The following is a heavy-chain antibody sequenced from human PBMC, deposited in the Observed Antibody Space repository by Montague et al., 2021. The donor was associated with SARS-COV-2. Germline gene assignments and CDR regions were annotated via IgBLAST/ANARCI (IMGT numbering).Heavy chain of an antibody. D-gene: IGHD3-3*01. CDR1: GFPLSTSGVG. V-gene: IGHV2-5*02. CDR2: IYWDDDK. Sequence: PALVKPTQTLTLTCTFSGFPLSTSGVGVGWIRQPPGKALEWLALIYWDDDKRYSPSLKSRLTITKDTSKNQVVLTMTNMDPVDTATYYCARRITIYAFDIWDQGTMVTVSS. CDR3: ARRITIYAFDI. J-gene: IGHJ3*02.